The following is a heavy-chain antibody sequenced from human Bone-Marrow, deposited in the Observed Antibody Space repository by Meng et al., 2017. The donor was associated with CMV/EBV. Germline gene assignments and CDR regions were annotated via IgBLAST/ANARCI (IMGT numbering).Heavy chain of an antibody. V-gene: IGHV3-53*05. CDR3: ARSDYDFWSGTPEYHGMDV. CDR2: ILRGGSV. Sequence: GGSLRLSCAASGFTVKSYYMNWVRQAQGKALEGVSVILRGGSVKYADTIKGRATISRDNSENTVYLQVNSLRADDTGIYYCARSDYDFWSGTPEYHGMDVWGQGTTVTVSS. CDR1: GFTVKSYY. J-gene: IGHJ6*02. D-gene: IGHD3-3*01.